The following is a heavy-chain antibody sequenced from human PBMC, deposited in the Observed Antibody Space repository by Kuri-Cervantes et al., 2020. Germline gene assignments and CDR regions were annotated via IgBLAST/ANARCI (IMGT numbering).Heavy chain of an antibody. V-gene: IGHV3-23*01. CDR2: ISGSGGST. J-gene: IGHJ4*02. Sequence: GESLKISCAASGFTFSSYAMHWARQAPGKGLEWVSAISGSGGSTYYADSVKGRFTISRDNSKNTLYLQMNSLRAEDTAVYYCAKSREAYCTDGVCYTLDYWGQGTLVTVSS. CDR1: GFTFSSYA. CDR3: AKSREAYCTDGVCYTLDY. D-gene: IGHD2-8*01.